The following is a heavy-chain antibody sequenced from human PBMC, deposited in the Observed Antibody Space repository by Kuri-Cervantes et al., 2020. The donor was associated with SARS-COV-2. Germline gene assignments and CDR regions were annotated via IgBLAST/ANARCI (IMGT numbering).Heavy chain of an antibody. D-gene: IGHD2-15*01. CDR2: ISSNGGST. CDR1: GFTFSSYA. V-gene: IGHV3-64D*06. Sequence: GESLKIPCSASGFTFSSYAMHWVRQATGKGPEYVSAISSNGGSTYYADSVKGRFTICRDNSKNTLYLQMGRLRAEDTAVYYCVKTLFPYCSGCSCSTPVIPRYGMVVWSQGTTVTVSS. J-gene: IGHJ6*02. CDR3: VKTLFPYCSGCSCSTPVIPRYGMVV.